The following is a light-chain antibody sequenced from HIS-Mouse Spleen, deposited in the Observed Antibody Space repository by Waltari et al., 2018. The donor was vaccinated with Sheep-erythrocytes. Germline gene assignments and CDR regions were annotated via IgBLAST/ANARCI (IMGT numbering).Light chain of an antibody. CDR2: EGS. CDR1: SSYFGSYNL. CDR3: CSYAGSSTFHVV. J-gene: IGLJ2*01. Sequence: QSALTQPASVSGSPGQSITISCTGTSSYFGSYNLSSWYQQHPGKAPKPMIYEGSKRPSGVSNRFSGSKSGNTASLTISGLQAEDEADYYCCSYAGSSTFHVVFGGGTKLTVL. V-gene: IGLV2-23*03.